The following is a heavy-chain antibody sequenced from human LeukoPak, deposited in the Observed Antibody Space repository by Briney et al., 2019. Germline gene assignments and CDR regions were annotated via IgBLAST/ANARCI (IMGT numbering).Heavy chain of an antibody. V-gene: IGHV5-10-1*01. CDR1: GYSFTSYW. Sequence: GESLKISCKGSGYSFTSYWISWVRQMPGKGLEWMGRIDPSDSYTNYSPSFQGHVTISADKSISTAYLRWSSLKASDTAMYYCARLPMAAASWFDPWGQGTLVTVSS. CDR3: ARLPMAAASWFDP. D-gene: IGHD6-13*01. CDR2: IDPSDSYT. J-gene: IGHJ5*02.